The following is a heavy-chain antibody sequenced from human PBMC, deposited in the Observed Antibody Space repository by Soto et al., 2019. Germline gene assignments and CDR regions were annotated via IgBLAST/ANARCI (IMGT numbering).Heavy chain of an antibody. J-gene: IGHJ4*02. CDR1: CYSFSSYG. Sequence: GASVKVSCKACCYSFSSYGRSWVRQAPGQGLEWMGRISAYNGNTNYAQKFQGRVTMTTDTSTSTAYLELRSLRSDDTAVYYCARITILGLPWDSWGQRTLVTVSS. CDR2: ISAYNGNT. V-gene: IGHV1-18*04. CDR3: ARITILGLPWDS. D-gene: IGHD3-3*01.